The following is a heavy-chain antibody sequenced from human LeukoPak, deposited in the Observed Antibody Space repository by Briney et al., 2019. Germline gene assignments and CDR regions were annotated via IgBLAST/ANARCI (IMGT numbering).Heavy chain of an antibody. J-gene: IGHJ3*02. D-gene: IGHD6-6*01. CDR1: GFTFSSYW. Sequence: GGSLRLSCAASGFTFSSYWMSWVRQAPGKGLEWVANIKQDGSEKYYVDSVKGRFTISRDNAKNSLYLQMNSLRAEDTAVYYCARAGGYSSSSDRLGAFDIWGQGTMVTVSS. CDR3: ARAGGYSSSSDRLGAFDI. V-gene: IGHV3-7*01. CDR2: IKQDGSEK.